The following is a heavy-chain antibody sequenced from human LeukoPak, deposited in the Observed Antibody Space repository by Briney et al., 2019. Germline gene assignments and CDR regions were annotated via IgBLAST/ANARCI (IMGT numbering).Heavy chain of an antibody. CDR3: AGNTAVAGSPQGPPSLDV. Sequence: ASVKVSCKASGYTFTGYYMHWVRQAPGQGLEWMGWINPNSGGTNYAQKFQGRVTMTRDTSISTAYMELSRLRSDDTAVYYCAGNTAVAGSPQGPPSLDVWGKGTTVTVSS. J-gene: IGHJ6*04. V-gene: IGHV1-2*02. D-gene: IGHD6-19*01. CDR1: GYTFTGYY. CDR2: INPNSGGT.